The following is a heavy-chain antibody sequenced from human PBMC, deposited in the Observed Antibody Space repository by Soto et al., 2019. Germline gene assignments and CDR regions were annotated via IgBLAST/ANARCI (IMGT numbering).Heavy chain of an antibody. Sequence: QVQLVQSGAEEKKPGSSVTVSCKASGGTFSSYAISWLRQAPVQGLEWMGGIIPIFGTANYAQTFPGRVTITAAKATSTAYMELSSLRSGDTDVYDCSNVRFYGSWWRPYGMDVWGQGTTVTVSS. J-gene: IGHJ6*02. V-gene: IGHV1-69*06. CDR1: GGTFSSYA. CDR2: IIPIFGTA. CDR3: SNVRFYGSWWRPYGMDV. D-gene: IGHD3-10*01.